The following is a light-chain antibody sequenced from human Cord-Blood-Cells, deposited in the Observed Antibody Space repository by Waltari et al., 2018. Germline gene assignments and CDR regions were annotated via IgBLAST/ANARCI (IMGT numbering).Light chain of an antibody. V-gene: IGKV4-1*01. CDR2: WAS. Sequence: DIVMTQSPDSLAVSLGERATINCKSSQSVLYSSNNKNYLAWYQQKPGQPPKLLIYWASTRESGVPARFSGSGSGTDFTLTISSLQAEDVAVYYCQQYYSTPQTFGGGTKVEIK. J-gene: IGKJ4*01. CDR1: QSVLYSSNNKNY. CDR3: QQYYSTPQT.